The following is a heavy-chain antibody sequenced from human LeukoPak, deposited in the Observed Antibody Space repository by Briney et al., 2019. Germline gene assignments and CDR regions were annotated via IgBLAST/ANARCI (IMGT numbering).Heavy chain of an antibody. J-gene: IGHJ6*02. V-gene: IGHV4-34*01. Sequence: NPSETLSLTCAVYGGSFSGYYWSWIRQPPGKGLEWIGEINHSGSTNYNPSLKSRVTISVDTSKNQFSLKLSSVTAADTAVYYCARGGPRWLQLLPYYYYGMDVWGQGTTVTVSS. D-gene: IGHD5-24*01. CDR1: GGSFSGYY. CDR3: ARGGPRWLQLLPYYYYGMDV. CDR2: INHSGST.